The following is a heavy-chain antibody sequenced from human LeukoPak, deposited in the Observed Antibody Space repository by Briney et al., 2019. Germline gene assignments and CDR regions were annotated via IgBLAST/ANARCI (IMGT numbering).Heavy chain of an antibody. J-gene: IGHJ4*02. V-gene: IGHV4-59*08. Sequence: SETLSLTCTVSGGSISSYYWSWIRQPPGKGLEWIGYIYYSGSTNYNPSLKSRVTISVDTSKNQFSLKLSSVTAADTAVYYCARQGRYYYDSCGYLFDYWGQGTLVTVSS. D-gene: IGHD3-22*01. CDR1: GGSISSYY. CDR2: IYYSGST. CDR3: ARQGRYYYDSCGYLFDY.